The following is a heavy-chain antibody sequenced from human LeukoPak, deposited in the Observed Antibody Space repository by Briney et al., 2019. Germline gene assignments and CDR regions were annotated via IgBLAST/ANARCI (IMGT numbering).Heavy chain of an antibody. CDR1: GGSISSYY. CDR2: IYTSGST. CDR3: ARDHPSYSSSWLNDYYYYGMDV. V-gene: IGHV4-4*07. Sequence: PSETLSLTCTVSGGSISSYYWSWIRQPAGKGLEWIGRIYTSGSTDYNPSLKSRVTMSVDTSKNQFSLKLSSVTAADTAVYYCARDHPSYSSSWLNDYYYYGMDVWGQGTTVTVSS. D-gene: IGHD6-13*01. J-gene: IGHJ6*02.